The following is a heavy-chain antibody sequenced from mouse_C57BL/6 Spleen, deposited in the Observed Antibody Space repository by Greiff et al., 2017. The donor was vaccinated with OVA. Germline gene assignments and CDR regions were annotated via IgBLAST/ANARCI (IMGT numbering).Heavy chain of an antibody. CDR2: INPSSGYT. D-gene: IGHD4-1*01. J-gene: IGHJ2*01. CDR3: ASYLGPYVDY. CDR1: GYTFTSYT. Sequence: QVQLKESGADLARPGASVKMYCKTYGYTFTSYTMHWVKQRPGQGLEWIGYINPSSGYTKYNQKFKDKATLTADKSSSTAYMQLSSLTSEDSAVYYCASYLGPYVDYWGQGTTLTVSS. V-gene: IGHV1-4*01.